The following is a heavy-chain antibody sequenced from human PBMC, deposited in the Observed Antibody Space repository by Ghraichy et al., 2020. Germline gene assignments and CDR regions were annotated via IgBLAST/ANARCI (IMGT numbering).Heavy chain of an antibody. V-gene: IGHV3-11*05. Sequence: GGSLRLSCAASGFTFSDYYMSWIRQAPGKGLEWVSYISSSSSYTNYADSVKGRFTISRDNAKNSLYLQMNSLRAEDTAVYYCARGLGIAAAGTLTAAFDIWGQGTMVTVSS. CDR3: ARGLGIAAAGTLTAAFDI. CDR1: GFTFSDYY. D-gene: IGHD6-13*01. CDR2: ISSSSSYT. J-gene: IGHJ3*02.